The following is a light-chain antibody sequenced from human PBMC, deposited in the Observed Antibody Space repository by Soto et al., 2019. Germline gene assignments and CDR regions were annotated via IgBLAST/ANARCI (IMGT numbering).Light chain of an antibody. CDR1: SSNIGAGYE. V-gene: IGLV1-40*01. CDR2: ENN. CDR3: QSYDSSLSGYV. J-gene: IGLJ1*01. Sequence: QSVLTQPPSVSEAPGQRVTISCTGSSSNIGAGYEAHWYQQVPGTAPKLLIYENNNRPSGVPDRFSGSKSGTSASLAITGXXXXXXXXYXCQSYDSSLSGYVFGTGTKLTVL.